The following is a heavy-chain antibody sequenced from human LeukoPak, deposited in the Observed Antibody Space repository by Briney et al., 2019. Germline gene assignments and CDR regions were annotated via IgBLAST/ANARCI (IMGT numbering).Heavy chain of an antibody. V-gene: IGHV3-21*06. CDR1: GFTFSSYS. J-gene: IGHJ4*02. CDR3: ARAPREWLLGYHFEC. CDR2: ISSSSSYI. Sequence: GGSLRLSFAASGFTFSSYSMNWVRQAPGKGLEWVSSISSSSSYIYYADSVKGRFAISRDNGKNSLYLQMNSLRVEDMAVYYCARAPREWLLGYHFECWGQGTLVTVSS. D-gene: IGHD3-3*01.